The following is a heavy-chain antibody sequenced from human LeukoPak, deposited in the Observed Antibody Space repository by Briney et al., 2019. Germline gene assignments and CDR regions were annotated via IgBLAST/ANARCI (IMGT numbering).Heavy chain of an antibody. CDR1: GGSISSSNW. Sequence: PSGTLSLTCAVSGGSISSSNWWSWVRQPPGKGLEWIGEIYHSGSTNYNPSLKSRVTISVDTSKNQFSLKLSSVTAADTAVYYCARYSYDSSGYRPLDYWGQGTLVTVSS. CDR3: ARYSYDSSGYRPLDY. V-gene: IGHV4-4*02. CDR2: IYHSGST. J-gene: IGHJ4*02. D-gene: IGHD3-22*01.